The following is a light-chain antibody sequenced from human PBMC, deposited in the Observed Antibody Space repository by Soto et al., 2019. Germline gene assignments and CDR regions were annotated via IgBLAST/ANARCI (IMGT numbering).Light chain of an antibody. CDR2: SNN. CDR1: TSNIGSNA. Sequence: QSVLTQPPSASGTPGQTVTISCSGSTSNIGSNAVHWYQHLPGTAPKLLMYSNNQRPSGVRDRFSGFKSDTSASLAISGLQSEDEAEYYCAAWDDRLNGPVFGGGTKLTVL. V-gene: IGLV1-44*01. CDR3: AAWDDRLNGPV. J-gene: IGLJ3*02.